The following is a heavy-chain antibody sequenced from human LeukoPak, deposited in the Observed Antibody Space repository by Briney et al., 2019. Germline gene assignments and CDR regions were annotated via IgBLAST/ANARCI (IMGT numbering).Heavy chain of an antibody. CDR2: ISYDGSNK. J-gene: IGHJ4*02. CDR3: ARDFPVMITFGGVIVFPLDY. CDR1: GFTFSSYA. V-gene: IGHV3-30-3*01. D-gene: IGHD3-16*02. Sequence: GGSLRLSCAASGFTFSSYAMHWVRQAPGKGLEWVAVISYDGSNKYYADSVKGRFTISRDNSKNTLYLQMNSLRAEDTAVYYCARDFPVMITFGGVIVFPLDYWGQGTLVTVSS.